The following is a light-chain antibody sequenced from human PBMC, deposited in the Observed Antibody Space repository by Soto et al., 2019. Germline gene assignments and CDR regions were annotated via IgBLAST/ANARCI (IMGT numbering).Light chain of an antibody. V-gene: IGKV1-5*01. J-gene: IGKJ1*01. CDR3: QHHNRYSHT. Sequence: DIQMTQSPPTLSASVGDRVTITCRASQSIRHYLAWYQQMPGKAPKLLIYGASTLQSGVPSRFSGSGSGTEFTLTISSLQPDDFGTYFCQHHNRYSHTFGQGTKVEIK. CDR2: GAS. CDR1: QSIRHY.